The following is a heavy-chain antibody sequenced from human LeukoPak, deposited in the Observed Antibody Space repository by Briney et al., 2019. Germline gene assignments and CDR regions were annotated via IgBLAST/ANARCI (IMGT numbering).Heavy chain of an antibody. CDR2: FDPEGGET. V-gene: IGHV1-24*01. CDR3: ATDLRFGDYLGY. J-gene: IGHJ4*02. D-gene: IGHD3-10*01. Sequence: ASVKVSCKVSGYTLTDYSMHWVRQAPGKGLEWMGGFDPEGGETIYAQKFQGRVTMTEDTSTDTAYMELSSLRSEDTAVYYCATDLRFGDYLGYWGPGTPFTASS. CDR1: GYTLTDYS.